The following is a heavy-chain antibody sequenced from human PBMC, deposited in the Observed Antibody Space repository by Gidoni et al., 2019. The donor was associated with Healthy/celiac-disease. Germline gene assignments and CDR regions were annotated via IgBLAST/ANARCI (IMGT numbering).Heavy chain of an antibody. Sequence: QITLKESGPTLVKPTQTLTLTCTFSGFSLSTSGVGVGWIRQPPGKALEWLALIYWDDDKRYSPSLKSRLTITKDTSKNQVVLTMTNMDPVDTATYYCAHVLGHGIVGATTPDYWGQGTLVTVSS. D-gene: IGHD1-26*01. J-gene: IGHJ4*02. V-gene: IGHV2-5*02. CDR1: GFSLSTSGVG. CDR3: AHVLGHGIVGATTPDY. CDR2: IYWDDDK.